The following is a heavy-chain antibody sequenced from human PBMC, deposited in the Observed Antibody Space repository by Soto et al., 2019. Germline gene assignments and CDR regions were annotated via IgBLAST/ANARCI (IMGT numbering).Heavy chain of an antibody. V-gene: IGHV3-30*18. CDR2: ISYDGSNK. Sequence: QVQLVEPGGGVVQPGRSLRLSCAASGFTFSSYGMHWVRQAPGKGLEWVAVISYDGSNKYYADSVKGRFTISRDNSKNTLYLQMNSLRAEDTAVYYCAKGQQPRYYYYGMDVWGQGTTVTVSS. J-gene: IGHJ6*02. CDR1: GFTFSSYG. CDR3: AKGQQPRYYYYGMDV. D-gene: IGHD6-13*01.